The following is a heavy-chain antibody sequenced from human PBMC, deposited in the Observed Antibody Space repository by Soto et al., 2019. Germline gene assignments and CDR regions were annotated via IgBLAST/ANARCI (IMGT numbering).Heavy chain of an antibody. J-gene: IGHJ4*02. CDR2: ISYDGSNK. V-gene: IGHV3-30-3*01. CDR1: GFTFSSYA. CDR3: ARELFGYDYFDY. D-gene: IGHD5-12*01. Sequence: GGSLRLSCAASGFTFSSYAMHWVRQAPGKGLEWVAVISYDGSNKYYADSVKGRFTISRDNSKNTLYLQMNSLRAEDTAVYYCARELFGYDYFDYWGQGTLVTVSS.